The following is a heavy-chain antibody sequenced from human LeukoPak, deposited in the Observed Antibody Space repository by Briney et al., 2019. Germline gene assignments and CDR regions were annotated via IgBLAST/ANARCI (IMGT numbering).Heavy chain of an antibody. D-gene: IGHD3-3*01. CDR2: IRYDGSNK. CDR1: GFTFSSYG. Sequence: PGGSLRLSCAASGFTFSSYGMHWVRQAPGKGLEWVAFIRYDGSNKYYADSVKGRFTISRDNSKNTLYLQMNSLRAEDTAVYYCAKDQRTIFGVVTTYFDYWGQGTLVTVSS. V-gene: IGHV3-30*02. J-gene: IGHJ4*02. CDR3: AKDQRTIFGVVTTYFDY.